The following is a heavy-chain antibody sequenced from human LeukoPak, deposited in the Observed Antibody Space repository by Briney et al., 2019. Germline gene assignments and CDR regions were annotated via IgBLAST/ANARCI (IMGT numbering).Heavy chain of an antibody. J-gene: IGHJ4*02. D-gene: IGHD2-2*01. CDR3: AKGRWDQLLSEIDY. CDR2: ISGSGGST. Sequence: GGSLRLSCAASGFMFSSYAMSWVRQAPGKGLEWVSGISGSGGSTDYADSVKGRFTISRDNSKNTLYLQMNSLRAEDTAVYYCAKGRWDQLLSEIDYWGQGTLVTVSP. CDR1: GFMFSSYA. V-gene: IGHV3-23*01.